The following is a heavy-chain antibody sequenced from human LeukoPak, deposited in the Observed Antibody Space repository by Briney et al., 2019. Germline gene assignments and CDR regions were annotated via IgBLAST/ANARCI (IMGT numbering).Heavy chain of an antibody. Sequence: PGGALRLSCAASGFSLSRYWMSWVRPAPGKGVEGVANINQYGSEKHYVDSVEGRFNISRDNARNSLYLQMNSLGVDDKAVYVCSADPGDYWGQGTLVSVSS. CDR1: GFSLSRYW. CDR2: INQYGSEK. V-gene: IGHV3-7*01. D-gene: IGHD7-27*01. CDR3: SADPGDY. J-gene: IGHJ4*02.